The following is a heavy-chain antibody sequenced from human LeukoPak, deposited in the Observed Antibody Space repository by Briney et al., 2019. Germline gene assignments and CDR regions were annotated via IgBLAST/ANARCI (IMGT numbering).Heavy chain of an antibody. J-gene: IGHJ4*02. CDR1: GFTFSSYS. D-gene: IGHD1-26*01. CDR3: ARDPSGSSGY. Sequence: GGSLRLSCAASGFTFSSYSMNWVRQAPGKGLEWVSSISSSSSYIFYADSVKGRFTISRDNAKNSLYQQMNSLRAEDTAVYYCARDPSGSSGYWGQGTLVTVSS. V-gene: IGHV3-21*01. CDR2: ISSSSSYI.